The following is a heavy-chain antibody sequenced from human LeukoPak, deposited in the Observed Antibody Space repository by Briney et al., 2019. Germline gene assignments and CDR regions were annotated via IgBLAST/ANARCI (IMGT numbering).Heavy chain of an antibody. CDR3: ARERVRAAAGAKLAHYGMDV. CDR2: INSDGSRT. J-gene: IGHJ6*02. Sequence: GGSLRLSCAASGFTLSTYWMHWVRQGPGKGLVWVSCINSDGSRTTYADSVKGRFTISRDNSKNTLYLQMNSLRAEDTAVYYCARERVRAAAGAKLAHYGMDVWGQGTTVTVSS. D-gene: IGHD6-13*01. V-gene: IGHV3-74*01. CDR1: GFTLSTYW.